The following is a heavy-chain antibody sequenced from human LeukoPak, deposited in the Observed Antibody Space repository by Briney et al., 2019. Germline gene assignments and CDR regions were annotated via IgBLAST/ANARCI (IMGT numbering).Heavy chain of an antibody. Sequence: GGSLRLSCAASGFTVSSNYMSWVRQAPGKGLEWVSVIYSGGSTYYADSVKGRFTISRDDSKSIAYLQMNSLKTEDTAVYYCTGIWDYYDSSGYFFWGQGTLVTVSS. J-gene: IGHJ4*02. D-gene: IGHD3-22*01. CDR3: TGIWDYYDSSGYFF. CDR1: GFTVSSNY. V-gene: IGHV3-66*01. CDR2: IYSGGST.